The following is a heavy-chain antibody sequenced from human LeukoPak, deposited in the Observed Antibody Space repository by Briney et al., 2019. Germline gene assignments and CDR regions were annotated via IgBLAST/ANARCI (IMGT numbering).Heavy chain of an antibody. V-gene: IGHV3-23*01. D-gene: IGHD3-22*01. CDR3: ARRNHYESKESDY. CDR1: GFTFSSYG. CDR2: ITATSSST. Sequence: GGSLRLSCAASGFTFSSYGMSWVRQAPGKGLEWVSAITATSSSTHDADSVQGRFAISRDNSKNTLYLQMNSLRPEDTAIYYCARRNHYESKESDYWGQGTPVTVSS. J-gene: IGHJ4*02.